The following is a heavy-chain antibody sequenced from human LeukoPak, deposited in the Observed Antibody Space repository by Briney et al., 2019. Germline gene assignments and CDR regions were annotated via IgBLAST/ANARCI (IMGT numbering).Heavy chain of an antibody. CDR2: IYYSGGT. Sequence: SETLSLTCTVSLGSISSSSYYWGWIRQPPGKGLEWIAYIYYSGGTNYNPSLKGRVTMSVDTSKNQFSLRLSSVTAADTAVYYCARRRDYFDYWGQGTLVTVSS. V-gene: IGHV4-61*05. CDR3: ARRRDYFDY. CDR1: LGSISSSSYY. J-gene: IGHJ4*02.